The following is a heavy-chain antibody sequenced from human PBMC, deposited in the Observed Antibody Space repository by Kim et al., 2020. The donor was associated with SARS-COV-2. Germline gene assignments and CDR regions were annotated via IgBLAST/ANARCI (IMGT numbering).Heavy chain of an antibody. CDR3: ARNYGDLDV. D-gene: IGHD4-17*01. Sequence: ASVKVSCKASGYTFTDYYMHWVRQAPGQGLEWVGLINPNSGGTEYAPKVQGRVSVTRDTSISTTYMELSRLRSNDTAVYYCARNYGDLDVWGQGTLVTVS. CDR2: INPNSGGT. J-gene: IGHJ4*02. V-gene: IGHV1-2*06. CDR1: GYTFTDYY.